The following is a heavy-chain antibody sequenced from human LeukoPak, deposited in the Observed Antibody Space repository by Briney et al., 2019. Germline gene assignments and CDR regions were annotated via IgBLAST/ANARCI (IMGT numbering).Heavy chain of an antibody. V-gene: IGHV3-23*01. Sequence: GGSLRLSCAASGFSFRSYAMGWVRQAPGKGLEWVASITGSGDDTYHEDSVKGRFTLSRDISKNTLYLQMNSLRAEDTAVYYCVRDASWGQGTLVTVSS. CDR3: VRDAS. CDR2: ITGSGDDT. CDR1: GFSFRSYA. J-gene: IGHJ4*02.